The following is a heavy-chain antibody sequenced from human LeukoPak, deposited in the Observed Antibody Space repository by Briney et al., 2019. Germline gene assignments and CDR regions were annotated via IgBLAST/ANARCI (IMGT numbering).Heavy chain of an antibody. V-gene: IGHV3-21*01. CDR2: ITTSTTVPHI. J-gene: IGHJ6*02. CDR1: GFTFSTYS. D-gene: IGHD2-2*01. CDR3: ARALEDQPDYYYGMDV. Sequence: GESLRLSCAASGFTFSTYSMNWVRQAPGRGLEWVSSITTSTTVPHIFYADSVTGRFPISRDNADNSLFLQMNSLRAEDTAVYYCARALEDQPDYYYGMDVWGQGTTVTVSS.